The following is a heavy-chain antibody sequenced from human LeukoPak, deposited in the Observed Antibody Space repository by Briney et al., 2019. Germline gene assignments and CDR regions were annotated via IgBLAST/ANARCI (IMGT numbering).Heavy chain of an antibody. V-gene: IGHV3-48*01. Sequence: GGSLRLSYAASGFTFSSYSMNWVRQAPGKGLEWVSYISSSSSTIYYADSVKGRFTISRDNAKNSLYLQMNSLRAEDTAVYYCARDRAVWGSYRHDYWGQGTLVTVSS. CDR1: GFTFSSYS. D-gene: IGHD3-16*02. CDR2: ISSSSSTI. J-gene: IGHJ4*02. CDR3: ARDRAVWGSYRHDY.